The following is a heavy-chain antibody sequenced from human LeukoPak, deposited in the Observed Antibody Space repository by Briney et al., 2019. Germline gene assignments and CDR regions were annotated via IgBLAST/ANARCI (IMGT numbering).Heavy chain of an antibody. CDR1: GYTVTCYY. Sequence: ASVKVSCKASGYTVTCYYMHWVRQAPGQGLEWMGWINPNSGGTNYAQKFQGWVTMTRDTSISTAYMELSRLRSDDTAVYYCAVVPAATGGYWGQGTLVTVSS. V-gene: IGHV1-2*04. D-gene: IGHD2-2*01. CDR3: AVVPAATGGY. J-gene: IGHJ4*02. CDR2: INPNSGGT.